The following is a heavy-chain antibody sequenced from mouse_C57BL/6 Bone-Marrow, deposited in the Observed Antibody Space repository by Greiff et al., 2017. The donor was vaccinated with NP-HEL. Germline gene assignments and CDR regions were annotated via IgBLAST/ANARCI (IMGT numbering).Heavy chain of an antibody. CDR3: ARGDYEYDENAY. CDR1: GYTFTSYW. V-gene: IGHV1-53*01. J-gene: IGHJ3*01. Sequence: QVQLQQSGTELVKPGASVKLSCKASGYTFTSYWMHWVKQRPGQGLEWIGNINPSNGGTNYNEKFKSKATLTVDKSSSTAYMQLSSLTSEDSAVYYCARGDYEYDENAYWGQGTLVTVSA. D-gene: IGHD2-4*01. CDR2: INPSNGGT.